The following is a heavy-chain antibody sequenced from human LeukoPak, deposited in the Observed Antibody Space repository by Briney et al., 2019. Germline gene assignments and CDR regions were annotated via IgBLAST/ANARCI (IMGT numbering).Heavy chain of an antibody. V-gene: IGHV3-7*03. J-gene: IGHJ4*02. Sequence: PGGSLRLSCAASGFTFSSHWMTWVRQAPGKGLEWVANIKFDGSEKHYVDSVKGRYTISRDNTKNLLYLQMNSLRVEDTAVYYCAGDHTAPGLIFDYWGQGTLVTVSS. CDR2: IKFDGSEK. CDR3: AGDHTAPGLIFDY. CDR1: GFTFSSHW. D-gene: IGHD3-16*01.